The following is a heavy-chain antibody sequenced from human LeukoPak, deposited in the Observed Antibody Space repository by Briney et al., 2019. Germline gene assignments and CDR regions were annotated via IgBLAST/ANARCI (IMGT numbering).Heavy chain of an antibody. CDR2: INQGGSGK. Sequence: PGGSLRLSCEASGCTFSSYWMSWVRQAPGKGLEWVSNINQGGSGKYYVDSVKGRFTISRDKAKNSLYLKMNSLRAEDTAVYYCARDRGGYCSGNTCGHAIDYWGRESWTPSPQ. J-gene: IGHJ4*02. CDR3: ARDRGGYCSGNTCGHAIDY. CDR1: GCTFSSYW. V-gene: IGHV3-7*01. D-gene: IGHD2-15*01.